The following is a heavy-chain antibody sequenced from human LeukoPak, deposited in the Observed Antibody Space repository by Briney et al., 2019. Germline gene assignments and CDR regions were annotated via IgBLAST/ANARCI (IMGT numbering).Heavy chain of an antibody. CDR1: GYTFTGYY. D-gene: IGHD6-19*01. CDR2: INPNSGGT. J-gene: IGHJ5*02. CDR3: ASGKYSSGWYEFWWFDP. Sequence: GASVKVSCKASGYTFTGYYMHWVRQAPGQGLEWMGWINPNSGGTNYAQKFQGRVTMTRDTSISTAYMELSRLRSDDTAVYYCASGKYSSGWYEFWWFDPWGQGTLATISS. V-gene: IGHV1-2*02.